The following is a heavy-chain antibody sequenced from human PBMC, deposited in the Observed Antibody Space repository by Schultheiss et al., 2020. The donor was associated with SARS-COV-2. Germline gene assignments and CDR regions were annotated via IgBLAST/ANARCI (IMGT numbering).Heavy chain of an antibody. CDR1: GGSISSSRYY. CDR3: ASRPVPAAGFDY. J-gene: IGHJ4*02. Sequence: SETLSLTCTVSGGSISSSRYYWGWIRQPPGKGLEWIGTIYYSGNTYYNPSLKSRVTISVDTSKNQFSLKLSSVTAADTAVYYCASRPVPAAGFDYWGQGTLVTVSS. D-gene: IGHD2-2*01. CDR2: IYYSGNT. V-gene: IGHV4-39*01.